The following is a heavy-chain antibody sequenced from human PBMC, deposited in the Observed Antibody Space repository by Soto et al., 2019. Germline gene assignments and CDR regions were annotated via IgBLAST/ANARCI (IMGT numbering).Heavy chain of an antibody. D-gene: IGHD2-2*01. V-gene: IGHV1-2*04. CDR1: GYTFTGYY. CDR3: ARGTAVQLPNYYYYGMDV. Sequence: GASVKVSCKASGYTFTGYYMHWVRQAPGQGLEWMGWINPNSGGTNYAQKFQGWVTMTRDTSISTAYMELSRLRSDDTAVYYCARGTAVQLPNYYYYGMDVWGQGTTVTVSS. CDR2: INPNSGGT. J-gene: IGHJ6*02.